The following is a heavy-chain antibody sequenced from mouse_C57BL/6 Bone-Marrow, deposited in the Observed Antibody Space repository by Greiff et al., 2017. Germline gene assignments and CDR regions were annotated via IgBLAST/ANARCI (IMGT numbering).Heavy chain of an antibody. CDR1: GFNIKDDY. J-gene: IGHJ4*01. V-gene: IGHV14-4*01. CDR2: IDPENGDT. CDR3: TTIYYGNYGAMDY. D-gene: IGHD2-1*01. Sequence: VQLQQSGAELVRPGASVKLSCTASGFNIKDDYMHWVKQRPEQGLEWIGWIDPENGDTEYASKFQGKATITADTSSNTAYLQLSSLTSEDTAVYYCTTIYYGNYGAMDYWGQGTSGTVSS.